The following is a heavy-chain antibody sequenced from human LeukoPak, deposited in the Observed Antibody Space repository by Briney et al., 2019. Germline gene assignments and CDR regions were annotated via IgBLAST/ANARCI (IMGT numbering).Heavy chain of an antibody. CDR3: AKECCSSSAFDY. Sequence: GGSLRLSCAAPGFTFSSYWMSWVRQAPGKGLEWVAHIKQDGSEKYYVDSVKGRFTISRDNAKNSLYLEMNSLRAEDTAVYYCAKECCSSSAFDYWGRGTLVTVSP. D-gene: IGHD6-6*01. CDR1: GFTFSSYW. J-gene: IGHJ4*02. V-gene: IGHV3-7*01. CDR2: IKQDGSEK.